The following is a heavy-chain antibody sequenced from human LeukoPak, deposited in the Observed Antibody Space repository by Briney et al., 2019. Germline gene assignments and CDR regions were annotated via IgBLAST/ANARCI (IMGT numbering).Heavy chain of an antibody. J-gene: IGHJ4*02. CDR1: GGSISSSSYY. V-gene: IGHV4-39*07. CDR2: IYYSGST. Sequence: SETLSLTCTVSGGSISSSSYYWGWIRQPPGKGLEWIGSIYYSGSTYYNPSLKSRVTISVDTSKNQFSLKLSSVTAADTAVYCCARLGIGRAYYFDYWGQGTLVTVSS. D-gene: IGHD7-27*01. CDR3: ARLGIGRAYYFDY.